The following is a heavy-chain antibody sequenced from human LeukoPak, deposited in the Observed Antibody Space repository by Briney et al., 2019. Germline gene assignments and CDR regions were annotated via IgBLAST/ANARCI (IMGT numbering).Heavy chain of an antibody. CDR2: IWYDGSNK. J-gene: IGHJ3*02. CDR3: ARDPRLWANDAFDI. Sequence: PGGSLRLSCAASGFTFSSYGMHWVRQAPGKGLEWVAVIWYDGSNKYYADSVKGRFTISRDNSKNTLYLQMNSLRAEDTAVYYCARDPRLWANDAFDIWGQGTMVTVSS. D-gene: IGHD5-18*01. CDR1: GFTFSSYG. V-gene: IGHV3-33*01.